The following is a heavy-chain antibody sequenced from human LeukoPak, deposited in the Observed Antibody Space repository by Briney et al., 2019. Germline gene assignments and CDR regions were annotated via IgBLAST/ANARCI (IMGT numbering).Heavy chain of an antibody. CDR1: GGSISSYY. Sequence: SETLSLTCTVSGGSISSYYWSWIRQPPGKGLEWIGYIYYSGSTNYNPSLKSRVTISVDTSKNQFSLELSSVTAADTAVYYCARGGDGYNPSSRFDPWGQGTLVTVSS. D-gene: IGHD5-24*01. CDR3: ARGGDGYNPSSRFDP. V-gene: IGHV4-59*01. CDR2: IYYSGST. J-gene: IGHJ5*02.